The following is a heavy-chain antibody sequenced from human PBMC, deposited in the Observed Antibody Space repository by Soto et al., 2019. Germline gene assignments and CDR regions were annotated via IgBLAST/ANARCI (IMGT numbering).Heavy chain of an antibody. CDR3: ARGDRGWSYCVGYYYYGMDV. D-gene: IGHD1-26*01. J-gene: IGHJ6*02. CDR2: IIPIFGTA. CDR1: GGTFSSYA. Sequence: GASVKVSCKASGGTFSSYAISWVRQAPGQGLEWMGGIIPIFGTANYAQKFQGRVTITADESTSTAYMELSSLRSEDTAVYYCARGDRGWSYCVGYYYYGMDVWGQGTTVTVSS. V-gene: IGHV1-69*13.